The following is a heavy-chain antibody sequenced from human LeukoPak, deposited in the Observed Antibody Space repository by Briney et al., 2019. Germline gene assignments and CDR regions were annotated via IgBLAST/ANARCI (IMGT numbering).Heavy chain of an antibody. D-gene: IGHD1-7*01. CDR2: INQVGSVK. CDR3: ASQGYNWNYLSP. CDR1: GFTFRSYW. J-gene: IGHJ5*02. V-gene: IGHV3-7*01. Sequence: GGSLRLSCAASGFTFRSYWMSWVRQAPGKGLEWVAHINQVGSVKYYVDSVKGRFTISRDDAKNSLYVQMNSLRAEDTAVYYCASQGYNWNYLSPWGQGTLVTVSA.